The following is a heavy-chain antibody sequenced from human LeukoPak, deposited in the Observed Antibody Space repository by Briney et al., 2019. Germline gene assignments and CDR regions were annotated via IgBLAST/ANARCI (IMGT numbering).Heavy chain of an antibody. Sequence: GGSLRLSCAASGFTFGNSWVHWVRQAPGKGLVRVSLINADGSTATYADSVKGRFTISRDNARNTLSLQMNSLTIEDTAVYYCVVVVEPPDSDGFDVWGQGTMITVSS. CDR3: VVVVEPPDSDGFDV. V-gene: IGHV3-74*01. CDR1: GFTFGNSW. CDR2: INADGSTA. J-gene: IGHJ3*01. D-gene: IGHD1-14*01.